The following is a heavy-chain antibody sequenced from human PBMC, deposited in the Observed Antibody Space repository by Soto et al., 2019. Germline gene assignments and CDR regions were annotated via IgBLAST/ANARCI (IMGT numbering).Heavy chain of an antibody. D-gene: IGHD2-21*01. V-gene: IGHV1-58*01. CDR2: IVVGSGNT. CDR3: AAYRRDGYNYFDY. CDR1: GFTFTSSA. J-gene: IGHJ4*02. Sequence: SVKVSCKASGFTFTSSAEQWVRQARGQRLEWIGWIVVGSGNTNYAQKFQERVTITRDMSTSTAYMELSSLRSEDTAVYYCAAYRRDGYNYFDYWGQGTLVTVSS.